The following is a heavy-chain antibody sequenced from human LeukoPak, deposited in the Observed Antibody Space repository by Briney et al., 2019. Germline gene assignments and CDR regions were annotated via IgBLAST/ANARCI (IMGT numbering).Heavy chain of an antibody. CDR2: ISGSGGIT. CDR3: AKDPMVRGAPPLDAFDI. Sequence: GGSLRLSCPASGFTFNNYAMSWVRQAPGKGLEWVSAISGSGGITYYADSVKGRFTISRDNSKNTLYLQMNSLRAEDTAIYYCAKDPMVRGAPPLDAFDIWGQGTMVTVSS. J-gene: IGHJ3*02. D-gene: IGHD3-10*01. V-gene: IGHV3-23*01. CDR1: GFTFNNYA.